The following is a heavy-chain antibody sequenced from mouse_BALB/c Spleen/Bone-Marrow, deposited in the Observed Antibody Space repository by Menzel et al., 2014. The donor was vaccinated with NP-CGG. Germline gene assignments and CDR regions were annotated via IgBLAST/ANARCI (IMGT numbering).Heavy chain of an antibody. CDR1: GFNIKDYY. Sequence: VQLQQPGAELVRPGALVKLSCKASGFNIKDYYMHWVKQRPEQGLEWIGWIDPENGNTIYDPKFQGKASITADTSSNTAYLQLSHLTSEATAVYYCAPIYDGYYVAWFACWGQWTLVTVSA. V-gene: IGHV14-1*02. J-gene: IGHJ3*01. D-gene: IGHD2-3*01. CDR3: APIYDGYYVAWFAC. CDR2: IDPENGNT.